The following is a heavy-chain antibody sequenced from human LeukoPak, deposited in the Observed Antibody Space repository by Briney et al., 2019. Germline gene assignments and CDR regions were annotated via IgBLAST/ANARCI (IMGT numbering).Heavy chain of an antibody. V-gene: IGHV4-38-2*02. D-gene: IGHD1-26*01. CDR1: GYSISSGYY. CDR2: IYHSGST. Sequence: TSETLSLTCTVSGYSISSGYYWGWIRQPPGKGLEWIGSIYHSGSTYYNPSLKSRVTISVDTSKNQFSLKLSSVTAADTAVYYCARVSSDSGSYFFVGRVDYWGQGTLVTVSS. J-gene: IGHJ4*02. CDR3: ARVSSDSGSYFFVGRVDY.